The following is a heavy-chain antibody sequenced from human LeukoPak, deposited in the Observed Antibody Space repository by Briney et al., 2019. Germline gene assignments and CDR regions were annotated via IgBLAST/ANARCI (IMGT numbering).Heavy chain of an antibody. CDR2: MSSGSRYI. Sequence: GGSLRLSPAASGFTFSSYSMTWVRQAPGKGLEWVSSMSSGSRYIYYADSVRGRFTISRDNAKNSLYLLMNSLRAEDTAVYYCARDRPTGASRLFVVQWGEGTLVTVSS. V-gene: IGHV3-21*01. CDR3: ARDRPTGASRLFVVQ. CDR1: GFTFSSYS. D-gene: IGHD3-3*01. J-gene: IGHJ4*02.